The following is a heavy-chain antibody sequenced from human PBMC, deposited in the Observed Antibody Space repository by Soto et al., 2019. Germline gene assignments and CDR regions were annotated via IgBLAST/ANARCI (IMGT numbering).Heavy chain of an antibody. CDR2: IYYSGST. CDR3: ARGNAFDI. CDR1: VGSISRGGYY. J-gene: IGHJ3*02. Sequence: SETLSLTCTVSVGSISRGGYYWSWIRQHPGKGLEWIGYIYYSGSTYYNPSLKSRVTISVDTSKNQFSLKLSSVTAADTAVYYCARGNAFDIWGQGTMVTVSS. V-gene: IGHV4-31*03.